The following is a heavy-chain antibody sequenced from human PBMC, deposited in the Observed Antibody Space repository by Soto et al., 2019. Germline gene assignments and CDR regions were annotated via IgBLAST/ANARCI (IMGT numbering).Heavy chain of an antibody. V-gene: IGHV3-7*05. Sequence: EVRLVESGGGLVQPGGSLRLSCAASGFTFSSDWMTWVRQAPGKGLEWVANIRKDGSKTSYLDSVRGRFTISRDNAQRSLYLQMDSLRAEDTALYYCARDVSPGTSSLYIDAFDIWGQGTMVTVSS. J-gene: IGHJ3*02. D-gene: IGHD6-13*01. CDR2: IRKDGSKT. CDR1: GFTFSSDW. CDR3: ARDVSPGTSSLYIDAFDI.